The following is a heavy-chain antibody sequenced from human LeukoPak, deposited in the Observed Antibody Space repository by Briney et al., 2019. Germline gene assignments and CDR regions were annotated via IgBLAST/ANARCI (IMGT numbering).Heavy chain of an antibody. J-gene: IGHJ5*02. D-gene: IGHD5-12*01. V-gene: IGHV3-64D*06. CDR2: ISINGGST. CDR3: VRTYDENPLGWFDP. Sequence: PGGSLRLSCSASGTAFRTYAMHWVRQPPGKGLYYVSAISINGGSTYYAVSVRGRFTISRDNSKNTLYLQMSSLRPDDTAVYHCVRTYDENPLGWFDPWGQGTLVTVSS. CDR1: GTAFRTYA.